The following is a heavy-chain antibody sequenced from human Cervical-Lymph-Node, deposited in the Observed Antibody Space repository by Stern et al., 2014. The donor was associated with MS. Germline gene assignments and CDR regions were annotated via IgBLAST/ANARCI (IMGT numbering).Heavy chain of an antibody. CDR2: IVVGSGNT. J-gene: IGHJ3*02. Sequence: QLVQSGPEVKKPGTSVKVSCKASGFTFTSSAVQWVRQARGQRLEWIGWIVVGSGNTNYAQKFQERVTFTRDMSTSTAYMELSSLRSEDTAVYYCAAEPMYYSDSVGAFDIWGQGTMVTVSS. V-gene: IGHV1-58*01. D-gene: IGHD3-22*01. CDR3: AAEPMYYSDSVGAFDI. CDR1: GFTFTSSA.